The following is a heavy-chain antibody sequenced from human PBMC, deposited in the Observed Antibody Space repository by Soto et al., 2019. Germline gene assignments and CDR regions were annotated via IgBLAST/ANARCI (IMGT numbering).Heavy chain of an antibody. CDR1: GGSFSGYY. V-gene: IGHV4-34*01. J-gene: IGHJ4*02. CDR3: ARGLNGYVRYFDY. CDR2: INHSGST. D-gene: IGHD5-12*01. Sequence: QVQLQQWGAGLLKPSETLSLTCAVYGGSFSGYYWSWIRQPPGKGLEWIGEINHSGSTNYNPSLKSRVTISVVTSKNQFSLKLSSVTAADTAVYYCARGLNGYVRYFDYWGQGTLVTVSS.